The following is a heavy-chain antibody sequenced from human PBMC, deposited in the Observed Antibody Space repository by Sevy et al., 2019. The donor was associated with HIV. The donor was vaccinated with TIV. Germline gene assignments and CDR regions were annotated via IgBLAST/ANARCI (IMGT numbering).Heavy chain of an antibody. D-gene: IGHD6-13*01. CDR3: AKVWAAGGAFDI. Sequence: GESLKISCAASGFTFSSYAMSWVRQAPGKGLEWVSTISGSGGSTYYADSVKGRFTISRDNSKNTLYRQMNSLRAEDTAVYYCAKVWAAGGAFDIWGQGTMVTVSS. J-gene: IGHJ3*02. CDR2: ISGSGGST. V-gene: IGHV3-23*01. CDR1: GFTFSSYA.